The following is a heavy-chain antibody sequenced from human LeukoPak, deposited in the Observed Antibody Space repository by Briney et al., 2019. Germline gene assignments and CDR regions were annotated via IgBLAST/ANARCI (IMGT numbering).Heavy chain of an antibody. CDR2: INQDESEN. Sequence: GGSLRLSCAASGFTFSGYWMSWVRQAPGKGLEWVANINQDESENYYVDSVKGRFTISRDNAKNSLYLQMNSPRAEDTAVYYCAREAPITIFGVVISDYYMDVWGKGTTVTVSS. D-gene: IGHD3-3*01. CDR1: GFTFSGYW. J-gene: IGHJ6*03. CDR3: AREAPITIFGVVISDYYMDV. V-gene: IGHV3-7*01.